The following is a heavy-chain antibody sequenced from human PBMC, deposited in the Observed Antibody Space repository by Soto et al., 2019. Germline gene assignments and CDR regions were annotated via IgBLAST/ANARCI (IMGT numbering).Heavy chain of an antibody. Sequence: QVQLQESGPGLVKPSQTLSLTCTVSGGSISSGDYYWSWLRQPPGKGLEWIGHIYYSGSTYYNPSLKSRVTISVDTSKNQFSLKLSSVTAADTAVYYCAREATIAARLDSWGQGTLVTVSS. CDR3: AREATIAARLDS. V-gene: IGHV4-30-4*01. CDR2: IYYSGST. D-gene: IGHD6-6*01. J-gene: IGHJ4*02. CDR1: GGSISSGDYY.